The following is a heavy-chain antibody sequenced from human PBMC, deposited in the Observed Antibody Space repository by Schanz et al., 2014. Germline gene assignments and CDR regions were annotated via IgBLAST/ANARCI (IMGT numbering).Heavy chain of an antibody. V-gene: IGHV4-59*12. J-gene: IGHJ6*02. Sequence: QVQLQESGPGLVKPSETLSLTCTVSGDSISSSYWSWIRQPPGKGLEWIVYIYYSGSTYYNPSLKSRVTISIDTSKTQFSLRLTSVTAADTAVYYCYGMDVWGQGTTVTVSS. CDR2: IYYSGST. CDR3: YGMDV. CDR1: GDSISSSY.